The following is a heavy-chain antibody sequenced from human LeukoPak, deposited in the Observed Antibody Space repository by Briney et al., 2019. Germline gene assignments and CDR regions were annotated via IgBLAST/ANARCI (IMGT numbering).Heavy chain of an antibody. CDR2: ICGSGGST. D-gene: IGHD3-22*01. V-gene: IGHV3-23*01. Sequence: GGSLRLSCAASGFTFSSYAMSWVRQAPGKGLEWVSAICGSGGSTYYADSVKGRFTISRDNSKNTRYLQMNSLRAEDTAVNYCVNNYYDSRGYRDWGQETLVTVSS. J-gene: IGHJ4*02. CDR3: VNNYYDSRGYRD. CDR1: GFTFSSYA.